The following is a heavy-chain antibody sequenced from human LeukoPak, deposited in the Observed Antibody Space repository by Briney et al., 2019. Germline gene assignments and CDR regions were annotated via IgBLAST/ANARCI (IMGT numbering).Heavy chain of an antibody. CDR3: ATYSSSNGREFQY. Sequence: PGGSLRLSCAASGFTFRSYGIHWVRQAPGKGLEWVAVISYDGSNTYYADSVKGRFTISRDNSKNTLYLQMNSLRVEDTAVYYCATYSSSNGREFQYWGQGTLVTVSS. CDR1: GFTFRSYG. J-gene: IGHJ1*01. D-gene: IGHD2-2*01. CDR2: ISYDGSNT. V-gene: IGHV3-30*03.